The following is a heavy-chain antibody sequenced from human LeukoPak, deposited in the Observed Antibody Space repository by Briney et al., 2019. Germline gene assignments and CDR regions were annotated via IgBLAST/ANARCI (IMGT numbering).Heavy chain of an antibody. J-gene: IGHJ4*02. D-gene: IGHD3-22*01. CDR2: ISSSSSTI. Sequence: GGSLRLSCAASGFTFSSYSMNWVRQAPGKGLEWVSYISSSSSTIYYADSVKGRFTISRDNAKNSLYLQMNSLRAEDTAVYYCARSTYYYDSSGYYSTYYFDYWGQGTLVTVSS. CDR1: GFTFSSYS. V-gene: IGHV3-48*04. CDR3: ARSTYYYDSSGYYSTYYFDY.